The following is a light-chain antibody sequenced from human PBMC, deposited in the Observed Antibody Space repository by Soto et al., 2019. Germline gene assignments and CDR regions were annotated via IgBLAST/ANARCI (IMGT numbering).Light chain of an antibody. CDR3: AAWDDSLNGQVV. CDR1: SSNIGSNT. V-gene: IGLV1-44*01. Sequence: QSVLTQPPSASGTPGQRVTISCSGSSSNIGSNTVNWYQQLPGTAPKLLIYSNNQRPSVVPDRFSGSKSGPSASLAISGLQSEDEADYYCAAWDDSLNGQVVFGGGTKLTVL. J-gene: IGLJ2*01. CDR2: SNN.